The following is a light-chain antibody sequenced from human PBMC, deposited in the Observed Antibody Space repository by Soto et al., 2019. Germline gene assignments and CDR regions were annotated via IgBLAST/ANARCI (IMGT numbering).Light chain of an antibody. Sequence: QAVVTQPPSVSEAPGQRVTISCTGSSSNIGAGYEAHWYQQVPGTAPKLLIYENNNRPSGVPDRFSGSKSGTSASLAITGLQAEDEAEYYCQSYDSSLSAYVFGTGTKVTVL. V-gene: IGLV1-40*01. J-gene: IGLJ1*01. CDR3: QSYDSSLSAYV. CDR2: ENN. CDR1: SSNIGAGYE.